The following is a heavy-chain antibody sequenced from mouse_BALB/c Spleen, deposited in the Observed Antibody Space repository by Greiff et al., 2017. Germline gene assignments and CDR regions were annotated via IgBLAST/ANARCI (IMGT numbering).Heavy chain of an antibody. CDR1: GFTFSSYA. CDR3: ARAGDYGFDY. CDR2: ISSGGSYT. Sequence: EVKLVESGGGLVKPGGSLKLSCAASGFTFSSYAMSWVRQSPEKRLEWVAEISSGGSYTYYPDTVTGRFTISRDNAKNTLYLEMSSLRSDDTAMYYCARAGDYGFDYWGQGTTLTVSS. J-gene: IGHJ2*01. D-gene: IGHD2-4*01. V-gene: IGHV5-9-4*01.